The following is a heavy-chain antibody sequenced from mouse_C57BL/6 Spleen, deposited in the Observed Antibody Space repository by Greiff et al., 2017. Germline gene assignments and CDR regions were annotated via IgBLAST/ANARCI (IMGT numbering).Heavy chain of an antibody. CDR2: ISDGGSYT. D-gene: IGHD1-1*01. Sequence: EVQGVESGGGLVKPGGSLKLSCAASGFTFSSYAMSWVRQTPEKRLEWVATISDGGSYTYYPDNVKGRFTISRDNAKNNLYLQMSHLKSEDTAMYYCARDGDSSRDWFAYWGQGTLVTVSA. CDR1: GFTFSSYA. J-gene: IGHJ3*01. CDR3: ARDGDSSRDWFAY. V-gene: IGHV5-4*01.